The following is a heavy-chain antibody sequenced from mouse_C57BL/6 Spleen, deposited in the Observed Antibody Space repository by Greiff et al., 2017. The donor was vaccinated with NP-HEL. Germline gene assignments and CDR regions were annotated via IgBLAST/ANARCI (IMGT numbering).Heavy chain of an antibody. V-gene: IGHV1-82*01. D-gene: IGHD2-3*01. CDR2: IYPGDGDT. CDR1: GYAFSSSW. J-gene: IGHJ4*01. Sequence: VKLQESGPELVKPGASVKISCKASGYAFSSSWMNWVKQRPGKGLEWIGRIYPGDGDTNYNGKFKGKATLTADKSSSTAYMQLSSLTSEDSAVYFCARWDGYYAMDYWGQGTSVTVSS. CDR3: ARWDGYYAMDY.